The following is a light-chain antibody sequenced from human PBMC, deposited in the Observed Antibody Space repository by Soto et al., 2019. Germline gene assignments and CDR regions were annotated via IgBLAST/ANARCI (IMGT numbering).Light chain of an antibody. CDR3: QQYNNWPRT. Sequence: EIVMTQSPVTLSVSPGERATLSCMASQSISNNLAWFQQKPGQPPRLLIHGASTTATGIPARFSGSGSGTEFTLTISYLQSEDFAVYYCQQYNNWPRTFGQGTKVDIK. CDR2: GAS. CDR1: QSISNN. V-gene: IGKV3-15*01. J-gene: IGKJ1*01.